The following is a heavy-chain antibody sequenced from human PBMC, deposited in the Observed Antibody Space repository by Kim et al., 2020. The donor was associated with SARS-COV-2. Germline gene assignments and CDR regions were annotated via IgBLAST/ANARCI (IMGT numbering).Heavy chain of an antibody. Sequence: SETLSLTCAVYGGSFSGYYWSWIRQPPGKGLEWIGEINHSGSTNYNPSLKSRVTISVDTSKNQFSLKLSSVTAADTAVYYCARTSKRYSSSWYRAEYFQHWGQGTLVTVSS. CDR2: INHSGST. V-gene: IGHV4-34*01. CDR1: GGSFSGYY. J-gene: IGHJ1*01. CDR3: ARTSKRYSSSWYRAEYFQH. D-gene: IGHD6-13*01.